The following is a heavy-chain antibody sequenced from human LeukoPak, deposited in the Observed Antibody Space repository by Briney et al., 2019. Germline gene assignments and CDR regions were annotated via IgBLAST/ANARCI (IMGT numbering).Heavy chain of an antibody. CDR2: ITSSGTTI. Sequence: GGSLRLSCAASGFIFGSYEMHWVRQAPGKGLEWVSHITSSGTTIYYADSVKGRFTISRDNAKNSLYLQMNSLRAEDTAVYYCAGDMGVIFSVFDYWGQGTLVTVSS. J-gene: IGHJ4*02. D-gene: IGHD3-10*01. CDR3: AGDMGVIFSVFDY. V-gene: IGHV3-48*03. CDR1: GFIFGSYE.